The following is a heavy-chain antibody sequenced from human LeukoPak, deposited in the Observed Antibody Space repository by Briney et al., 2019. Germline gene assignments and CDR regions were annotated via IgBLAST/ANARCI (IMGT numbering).Heavy chain of an antibody. CDR2: INKDESEQ. J-gene: IGHJ4*02. CDR1: GFTFSSHW. D-gene: IGHD6-13*01. V-gene: IGHV3-7*01. Sequence: GGSLRLSCAASGFTFSSHWMTWVRQAPGKGTEWGASINKDESEQYYVDSVKGRFTISRDNAKNSLSLQVSSLRAEDTAVYYCTRGGATSSWYWFFWGQGTLVTVSS. CDR3: TRGGATSSWYWFF.